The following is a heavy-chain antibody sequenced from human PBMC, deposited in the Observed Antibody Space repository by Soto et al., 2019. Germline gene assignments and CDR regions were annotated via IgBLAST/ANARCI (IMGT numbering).Heavy chain of an antibody. J-gene: IGHJ6*02. CDR2: INPSGGST. CDR1: GYTFTNYY. V-gene: IGHV1-46*03. CDR3: ASLWFGPPGYYYYGMDV. Sequence: ASVKVSCKASGYTFTNYYIHWVRQAPGQGLEWMGIINPSGGSTSYAQKFQGRVTMTRDTSTSTVYMELSSLRSEDTAVYYCASLWFGPPGYYYYGMDVWGQGTTVTVSS. D-gene: IGHD3-10*01.